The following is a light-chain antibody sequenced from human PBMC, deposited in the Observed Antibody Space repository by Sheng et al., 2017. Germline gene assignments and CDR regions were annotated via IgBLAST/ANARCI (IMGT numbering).Light chain of an antibody. V-gene: IGLV2-14*03. CDR1: SSDVGGYNY. Sequence: QSALTQPASVSGSPGQSITISCTGTSSDVGGYNYVSWYQQHPGKAPKLMIYDVSNRPSGVSNRFSGSKSGNTASLTISGLQAEDEADYYCSSYTSSSNRVFGGGTKADRP. CDR3: SSYTSSSNRV. J-gene: IGLJ3*02. CDR2: DVS.